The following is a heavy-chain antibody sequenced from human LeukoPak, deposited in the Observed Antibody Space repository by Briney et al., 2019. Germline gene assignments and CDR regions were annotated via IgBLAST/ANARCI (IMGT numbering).Heavy chain of an antibody. V-gene: IGHV1-2*06. CDR3: ARGEGITMIVVATWFDP. CDR1: GYTFTGYY. Sequence: GASVKVSCKACGYTFTGYYMHWVRQAPGQGLEWMGRINPNSGGTNYAQKFQGRVTMTRDTSISTAYMELSRLRSEDTAVYYCARGEGITMIVVATWFDPWGQGTLVTVSS. D-gene: IGHD3-22*01. J-gene: IGHJ5*02. CDR2: INPNSGGT.